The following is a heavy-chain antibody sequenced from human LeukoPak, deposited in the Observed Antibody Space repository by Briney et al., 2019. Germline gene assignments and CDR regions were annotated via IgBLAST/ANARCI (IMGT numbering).Heavy chain of an antibody. CDR1: GGSISSYY. D-gene: IGHD4-4*01. CDR2: IYYSGST. J-gene: IGHJ5*02. CDR3: ARLDYNNWFDP. Sequence: PSETLSLTCTVSGGSISSYYWRWIRQPPGKGLEWIGYIYYSGSTNYNPSLKSRVTISVDTSKNQFSLKLSSVTAADTAVYYCARLDYNNWFDPWGQGTLVTVSS. V-gene: IGHV4-59*01.